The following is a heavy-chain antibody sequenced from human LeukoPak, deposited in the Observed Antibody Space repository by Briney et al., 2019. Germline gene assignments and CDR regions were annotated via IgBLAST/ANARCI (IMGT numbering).Heavy chain of an antibody. CDR2: ISDDGSRQ. V-gene: IGHV3-30-3*01. CDR1: GFTFSNYA. J-gene: IGHJ4*02. Sequence: GGSLRLSCAATGFTFSNYAIHWGRQAPGKGLEWVAFISDDGSRQHYADSVEGRFTISRDNSKNTLNLQMNSLRAEDTAVYYCVKDRTGTYTLDYWGQGTLVTVSS. CDR3: VKDRTGTYTLDY. D-gene: IGHD3-10*01.